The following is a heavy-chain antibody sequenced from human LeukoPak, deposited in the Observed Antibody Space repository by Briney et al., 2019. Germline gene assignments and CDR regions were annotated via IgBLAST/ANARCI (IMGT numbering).Heavy chain of an antibody. V-gene: IGHV3-11*01. Sequence: GGSLRLSCAASGFTFSDYYMSWIRQAPGKGLEWVSYISSSGSTIYYADSVKGRFTISRDNAKNPLYLQMNSLRAEDTAVYYCARDLPPPYSSGWYDYYYMDVWGKGTTVTVSS. CDR2: ISSSGSTI. D-gene: IGHD6-19*01. CDR3: ARDLPPPYSSGWYDYYYMDV. J-gene: IGHJ6*03. CDR1: GFTFSDYY.